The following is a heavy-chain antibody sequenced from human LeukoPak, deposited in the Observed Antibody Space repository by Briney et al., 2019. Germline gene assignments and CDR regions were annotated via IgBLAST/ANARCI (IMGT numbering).Heavy chain of an antibody. CDR2: IYYSGST. J-gene: IGHJ4*02. V-gene: IGHV4-59*01. CDR1: GGSISTYY. D-gene: IGHD1-14*01. CDR3: ARGTYNYYFDY. Sequence: SETLSLTCTVSGGSISTYYWSWIRQPPGKGLEWIGYIYYSGSTNYNPSLKSRVTISVDTSKNQSSLNLSSVTAADTAVYYCARGTYNYYFDYWGQRTLVTVSS.